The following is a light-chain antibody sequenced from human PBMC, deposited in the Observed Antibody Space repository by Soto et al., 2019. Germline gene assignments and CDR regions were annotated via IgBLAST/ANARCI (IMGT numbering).Light chain of an antibody. V-gene: IGLV2-14*01. CDR1: SSDVGGYNY. CDR2: EVS. J-gene: IGLJ1*01. Sequence: QSVLTQPASASGSPGQSITISCTGTSSDVGGYNYVSWYQQHPGKAPKLMIYEVSNRPSGVSNRFSGSKSGNTASLTISGLQAEDEADYYCSSYTSSSTLNVFGNGTKVTVL. CDR3: SSYTSSSTLNV.